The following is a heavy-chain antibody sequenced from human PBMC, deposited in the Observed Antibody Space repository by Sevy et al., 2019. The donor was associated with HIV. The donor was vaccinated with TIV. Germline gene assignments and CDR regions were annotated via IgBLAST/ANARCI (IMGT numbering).Heavy chain of an antibody. CDR1: GYTFTTYD. D-gene: IGHD6-6*01. V-gene: IGHV1-18*01. J-gene: IGHJ4*02. CDR3: SRDDHYGTSSWVEDH. CDR2: ISTYNGVT. Sequence: ASVKVSCKASGYTFTTYDIIWVRQAPGERLEWVGWISTYNGVTNYTPSLQGRVTLTTDTSTNTAYMELRSLRSDDTAVYFCSRDDHYGTSSWVEDHWGQGTLVTVSS.